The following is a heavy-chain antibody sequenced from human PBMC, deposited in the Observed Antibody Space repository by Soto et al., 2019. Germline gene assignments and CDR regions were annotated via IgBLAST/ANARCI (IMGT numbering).Heavy chain of an antibody. D-gene: IGHD3-10*01. Sequence: VKVSCKASGYTFTGYYMHWVRQAPGQGLEWMGWINPNSGGTNYAQKFQGRVTMTRDTSISTAYMELSRLRSDDTAGYYCARSRGFGEIYGMDVCGQGTTVTVSS. CDR2: INPNSGGT. J-gene: IGHJ6*02. V-gene: IGHV1-2*02. CDR1: GYTFTGYY. CDR3: ARSRGFGEIYGMDV.